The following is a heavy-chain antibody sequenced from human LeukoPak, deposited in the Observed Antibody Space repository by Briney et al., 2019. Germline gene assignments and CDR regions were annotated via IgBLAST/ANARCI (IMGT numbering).Heavy chain of an antibody. V-gene: IGHV3-11*04. Sequence: GGSLRPSCAASGFTFSDYYMSWLRQAAGKGLEWVSYISSSGSTIYYADSVKGRFTISRDNAKNSLYLQMNSLRAEDTAVYYCARENFPRSRGYYYYMDVWGKGTTVTVSS. D-gene: IGHD3-10*01. CDR1: GFTFSDYY. CDR3: ARENFPRSRGYYYYMDV. CDR2: ISSSGSTI. J-gene: IGHJ6*03.